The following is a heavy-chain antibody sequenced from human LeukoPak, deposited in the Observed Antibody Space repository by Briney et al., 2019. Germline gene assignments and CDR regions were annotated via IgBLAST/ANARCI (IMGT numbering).Heavy chain of an antibody. CDR2: IYHSGST. CDR3: ASAYRIYYDSSGLYFQH. J-gene: IGHJ1*01. CDR1: GGSISSSNW. Sequence: PSGTLSLTCAVSGGSISSSNWWSWVRQPPGKGLEWIGEIYHSGSTNYNPSLKSRVTISVDKSKNQFSLKLSSVTAADTAVYYCASAYRIYYDSSGLYFQHWGQGTLVTVSS. V-gene: IGHV4-4*02. D-gene: IGHD3-22*01.